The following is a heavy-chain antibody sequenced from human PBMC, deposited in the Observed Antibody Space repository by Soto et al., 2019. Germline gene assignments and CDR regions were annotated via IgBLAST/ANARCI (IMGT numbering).Heavy chain of an antibody. CDR3: GRQGSYYYYGMDV. CDR1: GGSFSGYY. V-gene: IGHV4-34*01. Sequence: QVQLQQWGAGLLKPSETLSLTCAVYGGSFSGYYWSWIRQPPGKGLEWIGEINHSGSTNYNPSLTSRVTISVDTSKSQFSLRLSSVTAADTAVYYCGRQGSYYYYGMDVWGQGTTVTVSS. D-gene: IGHD3-10*01. CDR2: INHSGST. J-gene: IGHJ6*02.